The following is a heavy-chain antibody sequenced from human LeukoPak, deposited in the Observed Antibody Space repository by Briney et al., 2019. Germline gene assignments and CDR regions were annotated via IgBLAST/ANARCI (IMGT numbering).Heavy chain of an antibody. CDR1: GYTFTSYG. D-gene: IGHD4-17*01. Sequence: ASVKVSCKASGYTFTSYGISWVRQAPGQGLEWMGWISAYNGNTNYAQKLQGRVTMTTDTSTSTAYMELRGLRSDDTAVYYCARAVMDYGDYEGGYWGQGTLVTVSS. J-gene: IGHJ4*02. CDR2: ISAYNGNT. CDR3: ARAVMDYGDYEGGY. V-gene: IGHV1-18*01.